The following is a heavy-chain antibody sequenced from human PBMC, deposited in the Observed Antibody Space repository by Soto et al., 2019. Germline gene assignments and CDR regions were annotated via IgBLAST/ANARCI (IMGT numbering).Heavy chain of an antibody. D-gene: IGHD2-2*01. CDR3: ATGKKRRDIVVVPAAAPN. V-gene: IGHV3-23*01. J-gene: IGHJ4*02. Sequence: GGSLRLSCAASGFPFSSYAMSLVRTAPGKGLEWVSAISGSGGSTYYADSVKGRFTISRDNSKNTLYLQMNSLRAEDTAVYYCATGKKRRDIVVVPAAAPNWGQGTLVTVSS. CDR1: GFPFSSYA. CDR2: ISGSGGST.